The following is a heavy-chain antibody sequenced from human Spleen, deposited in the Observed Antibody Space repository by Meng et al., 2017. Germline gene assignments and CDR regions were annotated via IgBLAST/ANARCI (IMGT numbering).Heavy chain of an antibody. CDR1: GGSISSGIYY. D-gene: IGHD1-26*01. Sequence: QVQLQEPGPGLVKPSQTLSLTCTVSGGSISSGIYYWSWIRQHPGKGLEWIGYIYYSGSTYYNPSLKSRVTISVDTSKNQFSLKLSSLTAADTAVYYCARDRGSYYGGWFDPWGQGTLVTVSS. CDR2: IYYSGST. V-gene: IGHV4-31*03. CDR3: ARDRGSYYGGWFDP. J-gene: IGHJ5*02.